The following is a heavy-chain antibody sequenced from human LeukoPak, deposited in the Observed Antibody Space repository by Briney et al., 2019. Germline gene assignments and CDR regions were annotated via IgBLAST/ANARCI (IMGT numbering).Heavy chain of an antibody. CDR2: IYYSGST. D-gene: IGHD2-2*01. V-gene: IGHV4-59*01. CDR1: GGSTSSYY. J-gene: IGHJ4*02. CDR3: ARAARCYGNGEVDY. Sequence: PSETLSLTCTVSGGSTSSYYWSWCRRPRGPALKGIGYIYYSGSTSYNPSLKSRVTISAESSKTPSSLWLSTQTSSTTAAHYRARAARCYGNGEVDYWGQGTLVTVSS.